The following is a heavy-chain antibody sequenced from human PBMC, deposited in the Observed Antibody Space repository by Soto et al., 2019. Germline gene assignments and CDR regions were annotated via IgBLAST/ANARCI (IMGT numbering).Heavy chain of an antibody. J-gene: IGHJ6*02. V-gene: IGHV1-69*02. D-gene: IGHD2-15*01. CDR3: ASHFTGVLVLGASPPGGDNYGWDV. CDR2: IIPILDIP. Sequence: QVQLVQSGAEVKKPGSSVKVSCKASGGTFSRYTISCVRQAPGQGLEWMGRIIPILDIPNYAQNFQGRVTIPAAKSTSTAYMELSSLRSDDTAVYYCASHFTGVLVLGASPPGGDNYGWDVWGQGTTVTVSS. CDR1: GGTFSRYT.